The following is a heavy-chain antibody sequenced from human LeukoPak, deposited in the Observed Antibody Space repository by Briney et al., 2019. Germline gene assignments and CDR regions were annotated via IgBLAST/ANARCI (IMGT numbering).Heavy chain of an antibody. V-gene: IGHV1-2*02. J-gene: IGHJ5*02. Sequence: ASVKVSCKASGYTFTSYYMHWVRQAPGQGLEWMGWINPNSGGTNYAQKFQGRVTMTTDTSMSTAYMELSRLTSDDTAVYYCARAGGRSWFDPWGQGTLATVSS. CDR2: INPNSGGT. CDR3: ARAGGRSWFDP. CDR1: GYTFTSYY.